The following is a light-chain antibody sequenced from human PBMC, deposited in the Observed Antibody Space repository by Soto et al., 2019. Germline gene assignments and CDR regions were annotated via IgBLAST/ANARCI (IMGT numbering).Light chain of an antibody. V-gene: IGLV6-57*04. CDR1: SGSIASNY. CDR2: EDN. CDR3: QSYDSSNQGVV. Sequence: LTQSHSVSESPGKTVTISCTRSSGSIASNYVQWYQQRPGSAPTTVIYEDNQRPSGVPDRFSGSIDSSSNSASLTISGLKTEDEADYYCQSYDSSNQGVVFGGGTKLTVL. J-gene: IGLJ2*01.